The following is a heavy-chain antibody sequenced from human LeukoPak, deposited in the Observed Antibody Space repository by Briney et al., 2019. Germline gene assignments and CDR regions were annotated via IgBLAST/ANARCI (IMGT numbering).Heavy chain of an antibody. CDR1: GGSISSGAYY. CDR2: IYYSGST. V-gene: IGHV4-39*01. J-gene: IGHJ4*02. D-gene: IGHD3-10*01. Sequence: PSETLSLTCTVSGGSISSGAYYWGWIRQPPGKGLEWIGSIYYSGSTYYNPSLKSRLTISVDTSKKQFSLKLSSVTAADTAIYYCASAYFRGVLDYWGQGTLVTVSS. CDR3: ASAYFRGVLDY.